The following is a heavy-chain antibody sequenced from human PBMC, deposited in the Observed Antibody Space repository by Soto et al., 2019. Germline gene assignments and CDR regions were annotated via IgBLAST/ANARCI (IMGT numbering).Heavy chain of an antibody. D-gene: IGHD3-16*01. CDR3: ARESLISIGESDY. J-gene: IGHJ4*02. CDR1: GGTISSGDYY. V-gene: IGHV4-30-4*01. CDR2: IYYSGST. Sequence: LSLTCTVSGGTISSGDYYWSWIRQPPGKGLEWIGYIYYSGSTYYNPSLKSRVTISVDTSKNQFSLKLSSVTAADTAVYYCARESLISIGESDYWGQGTLVTVSS.